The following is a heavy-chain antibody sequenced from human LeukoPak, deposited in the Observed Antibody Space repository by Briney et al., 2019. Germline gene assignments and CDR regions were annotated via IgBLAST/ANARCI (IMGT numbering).Heavy chain of an antibody. Sequence: LGGSLRLSCAASGFTFSSYWMHWVRQAPGKGLEWVSGISGSGGTTYYADSVKGRFTISRDSSKNTLYLRMNSLRAEDTAVYYCAKDQMAIFGVGPNTNWFDPWGQGTLVTVSS. CDR2: ISGSGGTT. CDR3: AKDQMAIFGVGPNTNWFDP. CDR1: GFTFSSYW. V-gene: IGHV3-23*01. J-gene: IGHJ5*02. D-gene: IGHD3-3*01.